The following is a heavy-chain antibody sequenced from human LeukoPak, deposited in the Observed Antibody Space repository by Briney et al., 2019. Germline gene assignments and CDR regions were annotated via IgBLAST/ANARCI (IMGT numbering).Heavy chain of an antibody. CDR2: ISSSSSYI. V-gene: IGHV3-21*01. CDR1: GFTFSSYS. CDR3: ASVDTAMGYGYGMDV. D-gene: IGHD5-18*01. J-gene: IGHJ6*02. Sequence: GGSLRLSCAASGFTFSSYSMNWVRQAPGKGLEWVSSISSSSSYIYYADSVKGRFTISRDNAKNSLYLQMNSLRAEDTAVYYCASVDTAMGYGYGMDVWGQGTTVTVSS.